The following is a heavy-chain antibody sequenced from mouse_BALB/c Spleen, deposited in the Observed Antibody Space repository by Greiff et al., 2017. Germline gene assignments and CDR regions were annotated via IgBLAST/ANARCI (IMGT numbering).Heavy chain of an antibody. D-gene: IGHD2-2*01. J-gene: IGHJ4*01. CDR3: ARVYGYYYAMDY. CDR2: ISSGSSTI. Sequence: DVKLVESGGGLVQPGGSRKLSCAASGFTFSSFGMHWVRQAPEKGLEWVAYISSGSSTIYYADTVKGRFTISRDNPKNTLFLQMTSLRSEDTAMYYCARVYGYYYAMDYWGQGTSVTVSS. V-gene: IGHV5-17*02. CDR1: GFTFSSFG.